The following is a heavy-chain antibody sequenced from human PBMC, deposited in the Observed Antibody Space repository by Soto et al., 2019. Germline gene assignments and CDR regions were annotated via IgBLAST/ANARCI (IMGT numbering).Heavy chain of an antibody. CDR1: GASIGRSNSY. Sequence: QVQLQESGPGLVKPSATLSLTCNVSGASIGRSNSYWGWIRQPPGKGMEWIASISFSGTTFYNPPLKSRVTMSVDLSRTQFSLRLASVTAANTAIYFCARRMHIPSWDFDLWGREKLVTVSS. D-gene: IGHD2-21*01. J-gene: IGHJ2*01. V-gene: IGHV4-39*01. CDR2: ISFSGTT. CDR3: ARRMHIPSWDFDL.